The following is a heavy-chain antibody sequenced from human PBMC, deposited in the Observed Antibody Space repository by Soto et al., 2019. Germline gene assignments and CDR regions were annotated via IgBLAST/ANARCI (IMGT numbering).Heavy chain of an antibody. CDR3: AKDTTTMTLPLDY. V-gene: IGHV3-30*18. CDR2: ISYDGSNK. Sequence: GGSLRLSCAASGFTFSSYGMHWVRQAPGKGLEWVAVISYDGSNKYYADSVKGRFTISRDNSKNTLYLQMNSLRAEDTAVYYCAKDTTTMTLPLDYWGQGTLVTVSS. CDR1: GFTFSSYG. D-gene: IGHD3-22*01. J-gene: IGHJ4*02.